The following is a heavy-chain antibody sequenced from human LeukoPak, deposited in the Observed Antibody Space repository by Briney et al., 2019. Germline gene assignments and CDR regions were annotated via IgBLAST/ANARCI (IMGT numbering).Heavy chain of an antibody. Sequence: GASVKVSCKASGYTFSSYYMHWVRQAPGQGLEWMGIINPSGGSTKYAQKFQGRVTMTRDTSTSTVYMELSSLRSEDTAVYYCARDDSCGPQVYWGQGTLVNVYS. CDR1: GYTFSSYY. J-gene: IGHJ4*02. CDR3: ARDDSCGPQVY. CDR2: INPSGGST. V-gene: IGHV1-46*01. D-gene: IGHD3-22*01.